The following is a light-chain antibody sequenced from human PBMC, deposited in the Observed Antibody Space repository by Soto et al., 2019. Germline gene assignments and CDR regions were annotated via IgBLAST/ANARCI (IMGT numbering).Light chain of an antibody. CDR3: QQYGSSPPSST. CDR1: QRVSSGY. J-gene: IGKJ5*01. CDR2: GAS. V-gene: IGKV3-20*01. Sequence: EIVLTQSPGTLSLSPGERATLSCRASQRVSSGYLAWYQQKPGQAPRLLIYGASNRATYIPDRFSGRGSGTDFTLTISRLEPEDFAVYYCQQYGSSPPSSTFGQGTRLEIK.